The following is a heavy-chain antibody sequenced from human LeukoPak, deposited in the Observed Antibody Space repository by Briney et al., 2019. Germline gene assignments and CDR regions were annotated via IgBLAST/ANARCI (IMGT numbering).Heavy chain of an antibody. Sequence: GGSLRLSCAASGFTFSSYAMSWVRQAPGKGLEWVSAISGSGGSTYYADSVKGRFTISRDNSKNTLYPQMNSLRAEDTAVYYCAKSGTYCSGGSCLIDYFDYWGQGTLVTVSS. J-gene: IGHJ4*02. D-gene: IGHD2-15*01. CDR2: ISGSGGST. CDR3: AKSGTYCSGGSCLIDYFDY. CDR1: GFTFSSYA. V-gene: IGHV3-23*01.